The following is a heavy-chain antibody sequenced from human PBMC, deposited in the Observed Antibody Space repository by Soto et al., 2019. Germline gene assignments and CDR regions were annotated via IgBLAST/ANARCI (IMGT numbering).Heavy chain of an antibody. Sequence: RESLEVSCKGSGIRFTNLWVSWVRQIAGKSLDWMGRIDPSDSYTNYSPSFQGHVTISADKSISTAYLQWSSLKASDTAMYYCAKLHYYVSGSYYNDYGMDVWGQGTTVTVSS. CDR1: GIRFTNLW. D-gene: IGHD3-10*01. V-gene: IGHV5-10-1*01. CDR2: IDPSDSYT. J-gene: IGHJ6*02. CDR3: AKLHYYVSGSYYNDYGMDV.